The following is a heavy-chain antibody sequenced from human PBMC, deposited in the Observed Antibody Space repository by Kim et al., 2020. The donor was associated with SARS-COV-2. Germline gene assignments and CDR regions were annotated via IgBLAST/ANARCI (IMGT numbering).Heavy chain of an antibody. Sequence: SETLSLTCAVYGGSFSGYYWSWIRQPPGKGLEWIGEINHSGSTNYNPSLKSRVTISVDTSKNQFSLKLSSVTAADTAVYYCARVLFARDWVVPAAKWRRALNWFDPWGQGTLVTVSS. CDR3: ARVLFARDWVVPAAKWRRALNWFDP. J-gene: IGHJ5*02. CDR2: INHSGST. CDR1: GGSFSGYY. D-gene: IGHD2-2*01. V-gene: IGHV4-34*01.